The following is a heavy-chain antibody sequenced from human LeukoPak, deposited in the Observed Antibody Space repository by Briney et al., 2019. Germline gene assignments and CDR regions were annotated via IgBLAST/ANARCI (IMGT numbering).Heavy chain of an antibody. CDR2: ISTYNGNT. Sequence: GASVKVSCKASGYTFTSYGISWVRQAPAQGLEWMGLISTYNGNTNYAQKLQGRVTLTTDTYTSTAYMELRSLRSDDTAVYYCARGGVEVPKIDHWGQGTLVTVSS. CDR1: GYTFTSYG. D-gene: IGHD2-2*01. CDR3: ARGGVEVPKIDH. J-gene: IGHJ4*02. V-gene: IGHV1-18*01.